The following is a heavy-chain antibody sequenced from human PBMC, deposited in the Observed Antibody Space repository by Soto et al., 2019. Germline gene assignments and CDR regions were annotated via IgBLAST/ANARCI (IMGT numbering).Heavy chain of an antibody. CDR2: ISTYTGNT. CDR3: ARDRCTTDRCYTHHCDC. D-gene: IGHD2-8*01. V-gene: IGHV1-18*04. Sequence: ASVKVSCKSSGYTFSSYGVSWVGQAPGQGREWLGWISTYTGNTKHAQKFQDRVTLTTEASTSTAYMELRSLRSDDTAVYYCARDRCTTDRCYTHHCDCWGQGPTVTFSS. J-gene: IGHJ6*02. CDR1: GYTFSSYG.